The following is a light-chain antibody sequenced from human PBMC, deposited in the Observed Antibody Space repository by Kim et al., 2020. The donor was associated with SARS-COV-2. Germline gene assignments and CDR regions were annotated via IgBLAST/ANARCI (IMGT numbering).Light chain of an antibody. J-gene: IGKJ1*01. CDR3: QQSYSPPWT. CDR1: QNIASY. V-gene: IGKV1-39*01. CDR2: AAS. Sequence: DIQMTQSPSSLSSSVGDRGTITWRASQNIASYVNWFQQKPGNAPKLLIYAASSLQTGVSSRFRGSGSGRGFTLTITSLQRDDYATYHCQQSYSPPWTFGQGTKLEI.